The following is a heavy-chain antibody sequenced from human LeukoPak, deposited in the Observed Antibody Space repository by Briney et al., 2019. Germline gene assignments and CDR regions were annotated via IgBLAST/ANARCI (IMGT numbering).Heavy chain of an antibody. D-gene: IGHD3-10*01. CDR2: IYYSGST. CDR3: ARRVVWFGELTDY. J-gene: IGHJ4*02. CDR1: GGSISSSSYY. Sequence: SETLSLTCTVSGGSISSSSYYWGWIRQPPGKGLEWIGSIYYSGSTYYNPSLKSRVTISVDTSKNRFSLKLSSVTAADTAVYYCARRVVWFGELTDYWGQGTLVTVSS. V-gene: IGHV4-39*01.